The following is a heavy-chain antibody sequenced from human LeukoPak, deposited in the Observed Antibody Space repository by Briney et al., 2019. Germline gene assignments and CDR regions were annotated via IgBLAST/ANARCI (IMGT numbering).Heavy chain of an antibody. CDR1: GFTFSSYV. D-gene: IGHD1-26*01. J-gene: IGHJ4*02. V-gene: IGHV3-23*01. CDR3: AKSPWVGATTGYFDY. CDR2: ISGSGGST. Sequence: GGSLRLSCAASGFTFSSYVMSWVRQAPGKGLEWVSAISGSGGSTYYADSVKGRFTISRDNSKNTLYLQMNSLRAEDTAVYYCAKSPWVGATTGYFDYWGQGTLVTVSS.